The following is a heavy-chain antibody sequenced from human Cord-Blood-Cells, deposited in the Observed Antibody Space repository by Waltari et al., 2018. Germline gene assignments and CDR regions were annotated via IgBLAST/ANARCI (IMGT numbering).Heavy chain of an antibody. D-gene: IGHD7-27*01. J-gene: IGHJ3*02. CDR2: ISYEGSNK. CDR1: GFTFSSYA. Sequence: QVQLVESGGGVVQPGRSLRLSCAASGFTFSSYAMHWVRLAPGKGLEWVAVISYEGSNKYYADSVKGRFTISRDNSKNTLYLQMNSLRAEDTAVYYCARDNWGSGRAFDIWGQGTMVTVSS. V-gene: IGHV3-30-3*01. CDR3: ARDNWGSGRAFDI.